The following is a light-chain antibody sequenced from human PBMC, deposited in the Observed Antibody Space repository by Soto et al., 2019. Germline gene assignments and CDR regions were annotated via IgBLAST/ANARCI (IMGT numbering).Light chain of an antibody. CDR3: QAWGTGPWV. CDR1: SGHRSYA. Sequence: QSVLTQSPSASASLGASVKLTCTLSSGHRSYAITWHQQQPHKGPRFLMKLNSDGSHNKGDGVPDRFSGSSSGTERFLTISNRQSEDEADYYCQAWGTGPWVFGGGTKLTVL. CDR2: LNSDGSH. J-gene: IGLJ3*02. V-gene: IGLV4-69*01.